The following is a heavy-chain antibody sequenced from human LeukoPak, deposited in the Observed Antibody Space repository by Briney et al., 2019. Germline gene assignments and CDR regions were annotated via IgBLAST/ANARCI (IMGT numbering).Heavy chain of an antibody. CDR1: GFTFSNAW. Sequence: PGGSLRLSCAASGFTFSNAWMSWVRQAPGKGLEWVSVIYSGGSTYYADCVKGRFTISRDNSKNTLYPQMNSLRAEDTAVYYCALSSGDIDYWGQGTLVTVSS. CDR3: ALSSGDIDY. V-gene: IGHV3-53*01. J-gene: IGHJ4*02. CDR2: IYSGGST. D-gene: IGHD7-27*01.